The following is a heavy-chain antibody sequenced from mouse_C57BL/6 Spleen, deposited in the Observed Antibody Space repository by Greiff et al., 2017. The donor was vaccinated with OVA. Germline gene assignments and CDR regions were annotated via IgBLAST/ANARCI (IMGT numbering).Heavy chain of an antibody. CDR1: GFTFSDYG. Sequence: EVQRVESGGGLVKPGGSLKLSCAASGFTFSDYGMHWVRQAPEKGLEWVAYISSGSSTLYYADTVKGRFTISRDNAKNTLFLQMTSLRSEDTAMYYCAREIIITTVVGYFDYWGQGTTLTVSS. J-gene: IGHJ2*01. V-gene: IGHV5-17*01. CDR3: AREIIITTVVGYFDY. D-gene: IGHD1-1*01. CDR2: ISSGSSTL.